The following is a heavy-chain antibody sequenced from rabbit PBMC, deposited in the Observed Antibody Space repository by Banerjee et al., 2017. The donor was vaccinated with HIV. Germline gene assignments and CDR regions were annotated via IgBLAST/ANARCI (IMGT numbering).Heavy chain of an antibody. J-gene: IGHJ4*01. CDR3: ARDLTGVTGWNFNL. V-gene: IGHV1S40*01. D-gene: IGHD7-1*01. CDR2: IYAGSSGST. Sequence: QSLQESGGDLVKPGASLTLTCTASGFSFSSSYWACWVRQAPGKGLEWIACIYAGSSGSTYYASWAKGRFTISKTSSTTVTLQMTSLTAADTATYFCARDLTGVTGWNFNLWGQGTLVTVS. CDR1: GFSFSSSYW.